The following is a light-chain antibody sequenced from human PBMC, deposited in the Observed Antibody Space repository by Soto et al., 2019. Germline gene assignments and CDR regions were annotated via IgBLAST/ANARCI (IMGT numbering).Light chain of an antibody. CDR3: QQYYSYPHT. Sequence: ALRMTQSPSSFSASTGDRVTITCRASQGISSYLAWYQQKPGKAPKLLIYAASTLQSGVPSRFSGSGSGTDFTLTISCLQSEDFATYYCQQYYSYPHTFGQGTKGEIK. V-gene: IGKV1-8*01. CDR1: QGISSY. CDR2: AAS. J-gene: IGKJ1*01.